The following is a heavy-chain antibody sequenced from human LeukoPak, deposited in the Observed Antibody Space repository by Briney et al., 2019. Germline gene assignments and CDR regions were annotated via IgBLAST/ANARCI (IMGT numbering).Heavy chain of an antibody. D-gene: IGHD6-25*01. CDR1: GGSISSYC. V-gene: IGHV4-59*08. CDR2: IYYSGST. Sequence: PSETLSLTCTVSGGSISSYCWSRIRQPPGKGLEWIGYIYYSGSTNYNPSLKSRVIISVDTSKNQFSLKLSSVTAADTAVYYCARRPASYGMDVWGQGTTVTVSS. CDR3: ARRPASYGMDV. J-gene: IGHJ6*02.